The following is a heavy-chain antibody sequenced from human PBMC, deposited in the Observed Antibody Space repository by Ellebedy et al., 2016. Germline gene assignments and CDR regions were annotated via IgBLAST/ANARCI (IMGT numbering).Heavy chain of an antibody. CDR3: ARGEAFDC. CDR2: LSDSGTA. J-gene: IGHJ4*02. Sequence: SETLSLXXTVSGDSISDGGFFWGWIRQRPGKGLEWIGYLSDSGTAYYSATLKSRLTIAVDTSKNHFSLKMTSVTAADTAVYYCARGEAFDCWGQGALVTVSP. V-gene: IGHV4-31*03. CDR1: GDSISDGGFF.